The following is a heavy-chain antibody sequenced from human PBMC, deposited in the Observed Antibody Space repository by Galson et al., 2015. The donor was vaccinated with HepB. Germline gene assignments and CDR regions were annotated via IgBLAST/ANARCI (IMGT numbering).Heavy chain of an antibody. Sequence: SVKVSCKASGGTFSSYTISWVRQAPGQGLEWMGRIIPILGIANYAQKFQGRVTITADKSTSTAYMELSSLRSEDTAVYYCARNKGAAAGPLLDYWGQGTLATVSS. J-gene: IGHJ4*02. CDR2: IIPILGIA. CDR3: ARNKGAAAGPLLDY. V-gene: IGHV1-69*02. CDR1: GGTFSSYT. D-gene: IGHD6-13*01.